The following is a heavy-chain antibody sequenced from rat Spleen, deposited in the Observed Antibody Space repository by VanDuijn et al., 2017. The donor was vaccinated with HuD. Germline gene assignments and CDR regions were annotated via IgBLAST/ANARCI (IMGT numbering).Heavy chain of an antibody. CDR1: GFTFSDYY. V-gene: IGHV5-22*01. D-gene: IGHD1-2*01. Sequence: EVQLVESGGGLVQPGRSLKLSCAASGFTFSDYYMAWVRQAPTKGLEWVASINYEGTSAYFGDSVKGRFTISRDNARSTLYLQMDSLRSEDTATYFCARQQQLFPKGFAYWGQGTLVTVSS. CDR3: ARQQQLFPKGFAY. CDR2: INYEGTSA. J-gene: IGHJ3*01.